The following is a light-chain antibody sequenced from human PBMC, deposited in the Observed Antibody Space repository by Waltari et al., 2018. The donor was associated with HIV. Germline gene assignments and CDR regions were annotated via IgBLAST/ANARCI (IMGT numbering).Light chain of an antibody. Sequence: DIVMTQSPDSLAVALGERATIKCKSSHSLLYGSNNKRYLAWYQREPGQPPKLRIYWASTRESGVPDRFSGSGSGTDFTLTISSLQAEDVAVYYCQQYYSTPLTFGGGTKVEIK. CDR2: WAS. CDR3: QQYYSTPLT. V-gene: IGKV4-1*01. CDR1: HSLLYGSNNKRY. J-gene: IGKJ4*01.